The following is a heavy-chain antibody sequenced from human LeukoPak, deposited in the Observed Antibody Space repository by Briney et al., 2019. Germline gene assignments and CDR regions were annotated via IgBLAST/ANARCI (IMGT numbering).Heavy chain of an antibody. CDR2: ISWNSGSI. V-gene: IGHV3-9*01. CDR1: GFTFSSYA. D-gene: IGHD3-10*01. Sequence: GGSLRLSCAVSGFTFSSYAMHWVRQAPGKGLEWVSGISWNSGSIGYADSVKGRFTISRDNAKNSLYLQMNSLRAEDTALYYCAKDLFSGSPIDDAFDIWGQGTMVTVSS. J-gene: IGHJ3*02. CDR3: AKDLFSGSPIDDAFDI.